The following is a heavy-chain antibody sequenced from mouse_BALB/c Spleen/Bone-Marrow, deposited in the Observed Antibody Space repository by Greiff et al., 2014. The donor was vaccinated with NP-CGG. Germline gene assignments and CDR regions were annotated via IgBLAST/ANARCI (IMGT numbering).Heavy chain of an antibody. Sequence: EVKLQESGPGLVKPGASVKISCKASEYTFTDYNMHWVKQSHGKSLEWIGYIYPYSGGTGYNQKFKSKATLTVDDSSFTAYMELRSLTTEDSAVYYCARSGIPYAMDYWGQGTSVTVSS. V-gene: IGHV1S29*02. D-gene: IGHD5-2*01. CDR2: IYPYSGGT. CDR1: EYTFTDYN. J-gene: IGHJ4*01. CDR3: ARSGIPYAMDY.